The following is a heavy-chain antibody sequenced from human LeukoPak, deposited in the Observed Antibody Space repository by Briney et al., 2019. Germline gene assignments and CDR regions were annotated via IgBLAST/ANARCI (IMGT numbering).Heavy chain of an antibody. CDR1: GFPFSTYG. J-gene: IGHJ4*02. CDR2: IWYDGGTK. CDR3: AKGRGSPYYFEY. V-gene: IGHV3-33*06. Sequence: GGSLRLSCAASGFPFSTYGMHWVRQAPGKGLEWGAVIWYDGGTKYYADSVKGRFTISRDNSKNTLYLQMNSLRAEDTAVYYCAKGRGSPYYFEYWGQGTLVTVSS. D-gene: IGHD1-26*01.